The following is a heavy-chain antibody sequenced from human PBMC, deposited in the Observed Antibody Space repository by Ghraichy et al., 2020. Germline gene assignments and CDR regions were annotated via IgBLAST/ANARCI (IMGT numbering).Heavy chain of an antibody. CDR1: GFTFSNYW. CDR3: VRDNGDDGELAFDI. Sequence: GGSLRLSCAASGFTFSNYWMTWVRQAPGKGLEWVANIKKDGSQKYYVDSVKGRFTISRDNAKNSLYLQMNYLGAEDTAVYYCVRDNGDDGELAFDIWGQGTVVTVSS. CDR2: IKKDGSQK. D-gene: IGHD2-8*01. V-gene: IGHV3-7*01. J-gene: IGHJ3*02.